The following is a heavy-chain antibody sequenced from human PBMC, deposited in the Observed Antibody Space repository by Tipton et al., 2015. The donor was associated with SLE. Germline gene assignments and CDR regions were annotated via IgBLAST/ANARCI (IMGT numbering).Heavy chain of an antibody. CDR2: IIPIFGTA. Sequence: QLVQSGAEVKKPGASVKVSCKASGYIFMSSGISWVRQAPGQGLEWMGGIIPIFGTANYAQKFQGRVTITTDESTSTAYMELSSLRSEDTAVYYCARGPTEGSSSYLDYWGQGTLVTVSS. CDR1: GYIFMSSG. J-gene: IGHJ4*02. V-gene: IGHV1-69*05. D-gene: IGHD6-6*01. CDR3: ARGPTEGSSSYLDY.